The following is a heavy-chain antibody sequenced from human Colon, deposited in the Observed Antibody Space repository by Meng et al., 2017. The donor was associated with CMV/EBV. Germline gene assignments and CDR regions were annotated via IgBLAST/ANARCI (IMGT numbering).Heavy chain of an antibody. CDR2: IHNSGST. V-gene: IGHV4-59*01. J-gene: IGHJ4*02. CDR1: GGSISNFY. D-gene: IGHD3-10*01. Sequence: GSLRLSCTVSGGSISNFYWSWIRQPPGKGLEWIGYIHNSGSTNSNASLKTRVTMSVDPSTNKFSLKLTSVTAADTAVYYCARLNYYASGSYHDTYYFDYWGQGTLVTVSS. CDR3: ARLNYYASGSYHDTYYFDY.